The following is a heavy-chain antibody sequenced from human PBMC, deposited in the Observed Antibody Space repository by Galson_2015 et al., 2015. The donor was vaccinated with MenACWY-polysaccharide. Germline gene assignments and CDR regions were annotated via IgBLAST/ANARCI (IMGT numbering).Heavy chain of an antibody. D-gene: IGHD3-16*01. CDR1: GFTFEDYA. J-gene: IGHJ4*02. CDR2: ITWNSGNI. CDR3: AKDRNYVANGCFDY. V-gene: IGHV3-9*01. Sequence: SLRLSCAASGFTFEDYAMHWVRQAPGKGLEWVSSITWNSGNIGYADSVKGRFTISRDSAKNFLYLQMNGLRADDTALYYCAKDRNYVANGCFDYWGQGTLVTVSS.